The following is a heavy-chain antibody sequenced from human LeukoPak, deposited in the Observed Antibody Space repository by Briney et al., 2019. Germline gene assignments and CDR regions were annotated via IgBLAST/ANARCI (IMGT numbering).Heavy chain of an antibody. CDR3: AKGAYDYIEIAYFDY. CDR2: IIGSSGST. Sequence: GGSLRLSCVASGFSFNNYAMNWVRQAPGKGLEWVSLIIGSSGSTFFADSVKGRFTISRDKSKNTLYLQMNSLRAEDTAVYYCAKGAYDYIEIAYFDYWGQGSLVTVSS. CDR1: GFSFNNYA. J-gene: IGHJ4*02. V-gene: IGHV3-23*01. D-gene: IGHD5-12*01.